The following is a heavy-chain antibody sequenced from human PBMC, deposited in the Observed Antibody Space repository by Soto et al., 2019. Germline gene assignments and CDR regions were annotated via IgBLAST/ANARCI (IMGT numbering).Heavy chain of an antibody. CDR2: IYYSGST. CDR1: GGSISSSSYY. J-gene: IGHJ6*02. Sequence: SETLSLTCTVSGGSISSSSYYWGWIRQPPGKGLEWIGRIYYSGSTYYNPSLKSRVTISVDTSKNQFSLKLSSVTAADTAVYYCARHRGGAAAGYYYYGMDVWGQGTTVTVSS. V-gene: IGHV4-39*01. CDR3: ARHRGGAAAGYYYYGMDV. D-gene: IGHD6-13*01.